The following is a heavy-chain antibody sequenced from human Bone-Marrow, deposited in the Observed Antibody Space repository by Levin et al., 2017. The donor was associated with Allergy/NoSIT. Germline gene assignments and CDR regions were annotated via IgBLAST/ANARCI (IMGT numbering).Heavy chain of an antibody. CDR2: IYHSGST. CDR1: GYSISSGYY. Sequence: SETLSLTCTVSGYSISSGYYWGWIRQPPGKGLEWIGSIYHSGSTYYNPSLKSRVTISVDTSKNQFSLKLSSVTAADTAVYYWARDLLVPLPSVVTGHDAFDIWGQGTMVTVSS. J-gene: IGHJ3*02. CDR3: ARDLLVPLPSVVTGHDAFDI. V-gene: IGHV4-38-2*02. D-gene: IGHD4-23*01.